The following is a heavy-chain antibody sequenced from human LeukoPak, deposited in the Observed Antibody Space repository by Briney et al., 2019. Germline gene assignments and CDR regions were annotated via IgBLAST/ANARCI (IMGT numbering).Heavy chain of an antibody. Sequence: SETLSLTCTVSGGSISSYYWSWIRQPPGKGLEWIGYIYYSGSTSYNPSLKRRVTISVDTSKNQFSLKLTSVTAADTAVYYCARAPHYDYVWGSYRYKAINAFDIWGQGTLITVSS. V-gene: IGHV4-59*01. CDR1: GGSISSYY. D-gene: IGHD3-16*02. CDR2: IYYSGST. CDR3: ARAPHYDYVWGSYRYKAINAFDI. J-gene: IGHJ3*02.